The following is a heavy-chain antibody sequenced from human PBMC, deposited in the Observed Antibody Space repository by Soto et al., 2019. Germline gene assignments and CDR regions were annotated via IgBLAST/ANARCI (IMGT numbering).Heavy chain of an antibody. V-gene: IGHV4-39*01. CDR1: GGSITDGRYY. CDR2: MFYSGSS. J-gene: IGHJ4*02. CDR3: ARNGIGCSGGTCYTVFDY. D-gene: IGHD2-15*01. Sequence: QLQLQESGPGLVSPSTTLSLSCTVSGGSITDGRYYWGWVRQPPGEGLEWIGSMFYSGSSYYNRCLKSRASVSGDTSTYQFSLKLNSATDADSAVYSCARNGIGCSGGTCYTVFDYWGQGTLVTVSS.